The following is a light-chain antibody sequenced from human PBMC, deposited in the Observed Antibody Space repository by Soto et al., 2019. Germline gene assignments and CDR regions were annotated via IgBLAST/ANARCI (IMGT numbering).Light chain of an antibody. Sequence: IKMSQSPSTLSAYVGDRVTITCRASQGISSYLAWYQQKPGKAPKLLISAASTLQSGVPSRFSGSGSGTEFTLAISSLQPEDFATYYCQQLNTFPWTFGQGTIVDI. CDR2: AAS. J-gene: IGKJ1*01. V-gene: IGKV1-9*01. CDR3: QQLNTFPWT. CDR1: QGISSY.